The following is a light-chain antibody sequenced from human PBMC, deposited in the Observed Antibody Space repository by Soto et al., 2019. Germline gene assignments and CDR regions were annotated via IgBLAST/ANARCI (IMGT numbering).Light chain of an antibody. Sequence: EIVLTQSPGTLSLSPGERATLSCRASQSVSSNYLAWYQQKPGQAPRLLIYGASSRATGIPDRFIGSGSGTDFTLTISRLEPEDFAVYYCQQYGGSPRVTFGGWTKVEIK. J-gene: IGKJ4*01. CDR1: QSVSSNY. V-gene: IGKV3-20*01. CDR3: QQYGGSPRVT. CDR2: GAS.